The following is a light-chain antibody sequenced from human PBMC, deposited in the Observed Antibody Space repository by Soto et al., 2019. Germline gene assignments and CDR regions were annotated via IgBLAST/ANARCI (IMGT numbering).Light chain of an antibody. Sequence: QSVLTQPPSASGSPGQSVTISCSGTSSDVGGYNYVSWYQHHPGKAPKLMIYEVSKRPSGVPDRFSGSKSGNTASLTVSGRQAEDEADYYCSSDAGINNLGVFGGGTKLTVL. V-gene: IGLV2-8*01. CDR2: EVS. CDR1: SSDVGGYNY. CDR3: SSDAGINNLGV. J-gene: IGLJ3*02.